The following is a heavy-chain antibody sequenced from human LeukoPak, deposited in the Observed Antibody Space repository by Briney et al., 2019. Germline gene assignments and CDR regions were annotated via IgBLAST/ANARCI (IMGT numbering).Heavy chain of an antibody. CDR3: AGLPAAMGGYYYYGMDV. CDR1: GGSISSYY. V-gene: IGHV4-59*01. J-gene: IGHJ6*02. CDR2: IYYSGST. Sequence: SETLSLTCTVSGGSISSYYWSWIRQPPGKGLEWIGYIYYSGSTNYNPSLKSRVTISVDTSKNQFSLKLSSVTAADTAVYYCAGLPAAMGGYYYYGMDVWGQGTTVTVSS. D-gene: IGHD2-2*01.